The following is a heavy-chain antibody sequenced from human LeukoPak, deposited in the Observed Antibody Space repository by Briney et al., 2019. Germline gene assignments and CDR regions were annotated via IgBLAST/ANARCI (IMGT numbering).Heavy chain of an antibody. CDR1: GYTFTSYA. Sequence: ASVKVSCKASGYTFTSYAVNWVRQAPGQGLEWMGWINTNTGNPTYAQGFTGRFVFSLDTSVSTAYLQISSLKAEDTAVYYCASEVVPAAGYYYYYGMDVWGQGTTVTVSS. D-gene: IGHD2-2*01. V-gene: IGHV7-4-1*02. CDR3: ASEVVPAAGYYYYYGMDV. J-gene: IGHJ6*02. CDR2: INTNTGNP.